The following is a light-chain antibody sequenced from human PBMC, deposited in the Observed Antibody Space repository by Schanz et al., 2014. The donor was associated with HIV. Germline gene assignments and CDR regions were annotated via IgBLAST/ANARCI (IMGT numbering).Light chain of an antibody. Sequence: QSVLTQPPSASGTPGQRVTISCSGSSSNFRSNPVNWYRHLPGTAPKLLIYNSYHRPSGVPDRFSGSESGTSASLAISGLQSEDEADYYCATWDDSLNGWVFGGGTKLTVL. CDR1: SSNFRSNP. J-gene: IGLJ3*02. V-gene: IGLV1-44*01. CDR3: ATWDDSLNGWV. CDR2: NSY.